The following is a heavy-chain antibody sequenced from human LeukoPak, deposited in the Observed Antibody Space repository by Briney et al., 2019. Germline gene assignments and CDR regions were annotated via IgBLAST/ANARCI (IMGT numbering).Heavy chain of an antibody. CDR3: GRSMDV. CDR2: IKQDGSEI. J-gene: IGHJ6*02. V-gene: IGHV3-7*03. Sequence: GGSLRLSCAASGFTVSSYWMSWVRQAPGKGLEWVANIKQDGSEIYYVDSVKGRFTISRDNAKNLLYLQMNSLRAEDAAVYYCGRSMDVWGQGTTVTVSS. CDR1: GFTVSSYW.